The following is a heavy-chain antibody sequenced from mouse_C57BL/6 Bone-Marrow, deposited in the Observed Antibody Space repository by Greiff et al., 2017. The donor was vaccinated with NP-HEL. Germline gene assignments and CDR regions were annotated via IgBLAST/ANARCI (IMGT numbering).Heavy chain of an antibody. CDR2: IYPGSGNT. CDR1: GYSFTSYY. Sequence: QVQLQQSGPELVKPGASVKISCKASGYSFTSYYIHWVKQRPGQGLEWIGWIYPGSGNTKYNEKFKGKATLTADTSSSTAYMQLSSLTSEDSAVYYCARSQFITTVGYAMDYWGQGTSVTVSS. D-gene: IGHD1-1*01. CDR3: ARSQFITTVGYAMDY. J-gene: IGHJ4*01. V-gene: IGHV1-66*01.